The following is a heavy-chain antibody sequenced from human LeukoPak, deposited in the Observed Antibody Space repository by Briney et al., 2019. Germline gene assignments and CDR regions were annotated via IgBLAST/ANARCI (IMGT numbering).Heavy chain of an antibody. J-gene: IGHJ5*02. CDR3: AXDLTYESSGSVIDT. V-gene: IGHV3-43*01. CDR1: GFIFEDYT. D-gene: IGHD3-22*01. CDR2: VNWHGTT. Sequence: GGSLRLSCAASGFIFEDYTMHWVRQVPGKTLEWVSLVNWHGTTYYADSLKGRFTISRDNSKNSLYLQMDSLRTEDTAFYYCAXDLTYESSGSVIDTWGLGTLVTVSS.